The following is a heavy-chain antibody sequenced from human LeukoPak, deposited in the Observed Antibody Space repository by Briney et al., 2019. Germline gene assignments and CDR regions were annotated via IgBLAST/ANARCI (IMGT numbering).Heavy chain of an antibody. CDR2: IYTSGNT. D-gene: IGHD2-15*01. Sequence: SETLSLTCTVSGGSISSYYWSWIRQPAGKGLEWIGRIYTSGNTNYNPSLKSRVTMSVDTSKNQFSLKLSSVTAADTAVYYCARENILCSGSSCSTNIDYWGQGTLVTVSS. CDR3: ARENILCSGSSCSTNIDY. V-gene: IGHV4-4*07. J-gene: IGHJ4*02. CDR1: GGSISSYY.